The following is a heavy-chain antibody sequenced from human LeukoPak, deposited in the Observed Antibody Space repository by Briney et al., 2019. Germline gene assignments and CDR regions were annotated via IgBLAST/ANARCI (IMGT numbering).Heavy chain of an antibody. J-gene: IGHJ4*02. V-gene: IGHV3-43*02. D-gene: IGHD6-13*01. CDR1: GFTFDDYA. Sequence: GGSLRLSCAASGFTFDDYAMHWVRQAPGKGLEWVCLISGDGGTTSYAASVKGRFTISRDKSKNSLYLQMNSLRTEDTALYYCAKKSGAPANFDYWGQGTLVTVSS. CDR3: AKKSGAPANFDY. CDR2: ISGDGGTT.